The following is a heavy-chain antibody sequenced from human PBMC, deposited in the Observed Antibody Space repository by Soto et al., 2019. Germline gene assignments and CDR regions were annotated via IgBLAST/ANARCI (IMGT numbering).Heavy chain of an antibody. CDR3: ARAEHYDSSGYYYPFDY. V-gene: IGHV1-46*01. CDR2: IDPIVGST. J-gene: IGHJ4*02. D-gene: IGHD3-22*01. CDR1: GYTFTSYH. Sequence: WASVKVSCKASGYTFTSYHMHWVRQAPGQGLEWMGIIDPIVGSTSYAQKFQGRVTMTRDTSTSTVYMELSSLRSEDTAVYYCARAEHYDSSGYYYPFDYWGRGTLVTVSS.